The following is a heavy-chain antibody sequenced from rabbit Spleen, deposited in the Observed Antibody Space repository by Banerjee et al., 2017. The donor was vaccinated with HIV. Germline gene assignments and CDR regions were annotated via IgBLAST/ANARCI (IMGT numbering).Heavy chain of an antibody. D-gene: IGHD4-1*01. CDR2: IYPGSFDST. V-gene: IGHV1S40*01. J-gene: IGHJ4*01. CDR1: GFSFSNNYY. Sequence: QSLEESGGDLVKPGASLALTCTASGFSFSNNYYMCWVRQAPGKGLEWIACIYPGSFDSTVYASWAKGRFTFSKTSSTTVTLQMTSLTAADTATYFCARDLTDVIGWNFGWWGQGTLVTVS. CDR3: ARDLTDVIGWNFGW.